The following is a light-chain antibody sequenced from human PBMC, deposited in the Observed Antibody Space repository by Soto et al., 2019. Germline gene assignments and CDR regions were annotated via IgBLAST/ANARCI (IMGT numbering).Light chain of an antibody. J-gene: IGKJ1*01. CDR1: QNIKTY. CDR2: AAS. Sequence: DIQMTQSPSSLSASVGDSVTITCRASQNIKTYLNWYQQKPGKAPNLLIYAASSLHSGVPSRFSGSGSGTDFTLTIISLQPEDFATYYCQQSFSSPPWTFGQGTKVEIK. CDR3: QQSFSSPPWT. V-gene: IGKV1-39*01.